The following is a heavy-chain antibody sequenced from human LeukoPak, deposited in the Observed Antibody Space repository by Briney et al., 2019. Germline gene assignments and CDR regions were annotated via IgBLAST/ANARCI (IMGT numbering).Heavy chain of an antibody. J-gene: IGHJ4*02. CDR2: ISGSGGST. CDR1: GFIFDNYA. D-gene: IGHD6-13*01. V-gene: IGHV3-23*01. Sequence: GGSLRLSCVASGFIFDNYAMSWVRQAPGKGLEWVSAISGSGGSTYYADSVKGRFTISRDNSKNTLYLQMNSLRAEDTAVYYCAKGGGYSSSPVDYWGQGTLVTVSS. CDR3: AKGGGYSSSPVDY.